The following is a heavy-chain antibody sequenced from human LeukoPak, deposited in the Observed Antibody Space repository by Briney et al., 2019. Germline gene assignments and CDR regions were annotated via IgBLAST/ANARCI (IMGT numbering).Heavy chain of an antibody. J-gene: IGHJ4*02. CDR2: MNPNNGHT. D-gene: IGHD6-13*01. Sequence: ASVKVSCTASEYTFSGHDINWVRQAAGQGLEWMGWMNPNNGHTGYAQQFRGRVTMTRNASIGTAYMELTGLRSEDTAVYYCARATGTASWFYFDYWGQGSLVTVSS. V-gene: IGHV1-8*01. CDR3: ARATGTASWFYFDY. CDR1: EYTFSGHD.